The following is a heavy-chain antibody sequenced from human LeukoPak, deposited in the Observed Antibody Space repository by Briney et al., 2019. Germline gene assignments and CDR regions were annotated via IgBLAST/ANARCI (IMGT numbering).Heavy chain of an antibody. D-gene: IGHD1-26*01. V-gene: IGHV4-59*01. CDR1: GGSISGYY. Sequence: PSETLSLTCTVSGGSISGYYWSWIRQPPGKGLEWIGYIFYSGSTNYNPSPKSRVTISVDTSKNQFSLKLSSVTAADTAVYYCARGEWDLLFDYWGQGTLVTVSS. CDR2: IFYSGST. CDR3: ARGEWDLLFDY. J-gene: IGHJ4*02.